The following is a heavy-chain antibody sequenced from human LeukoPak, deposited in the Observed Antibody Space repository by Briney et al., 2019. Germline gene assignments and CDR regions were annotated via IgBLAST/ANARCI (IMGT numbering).Heavy chain of an antibody. CDR3: ARDPNWNKGYYYYYMDV. Sequence: ASVNVSCKASGYTVTGYYMHWVRQAPGQGLEWMGWINPNSGGTNYAQKFQGRATMTRDTSISTAYMELSRLRSDDTAVYYCARDPNWNKGYYYYYMDVWGKGTTVTVSS. J-gene: IGHJ6*03. CDR2: INPNSGGT. D-gene: IGHD1/OR15-1a*01. V-gene: IGHV1-2*02. CDR1: GYTVTGYY.